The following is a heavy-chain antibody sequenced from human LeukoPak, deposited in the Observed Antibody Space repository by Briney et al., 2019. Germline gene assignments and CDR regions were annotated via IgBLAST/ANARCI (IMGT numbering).Heavy chain of an antibody. CDR3: ARGKPRASSVVVVITTPFDY. J-gene: IGHJ4*02. CDR1: GGTFSSYA. V-gene: IGHV1-69*13. Sequence: SVKVSCKASGGTFSSYAISWVRQAPGQGLEWMGGIIPIFGTANYAQKFQGRVTITADESTSTAYMELSSLRSEDTAVYYCARGKPRASSVVVVITTPFDYWGQGTLVTVSS. CDR2: IIPIFGTA. D-gene: IGHD3-22*01.